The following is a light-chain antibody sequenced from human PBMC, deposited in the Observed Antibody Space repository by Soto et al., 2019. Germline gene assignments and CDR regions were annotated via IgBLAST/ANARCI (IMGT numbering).Light chain of an antibody. CDR1: QSISSY. Sequence: DIQMTQSPSSLSASVGDRVTITCLASQSISSYLNWYQQKPGKAPKLLIYAASSLQSGVPSRFSGSGSGTDFTLTISRLEPEDFAVYYCQQYNTSPRTFGQGTKV. V-gene: IGKV1-39*01. CDR3: QQYNTSPRT. CDR2: AAS. J-gene: IGKJ1*01.